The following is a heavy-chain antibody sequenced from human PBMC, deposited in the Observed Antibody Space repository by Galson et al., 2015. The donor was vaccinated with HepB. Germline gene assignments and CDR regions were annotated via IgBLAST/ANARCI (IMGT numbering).Heavy chain of an antibody. J-gene: IGHJ4*02. CDR2: IIPILGIA. CDR3: ARPTSGHSSGWYYY. D-gene: IGHD6-19*01. CDR1: GGTFSSYA. V-gene: IGHV1-69*04. Sequence: SVKVSCTASGGTFSSYAISWVRQAPGQGLEWMGRIIPILGIANYAQKFQGRVTITADKSTSTAYMELSSLRSEDTAVYYCARPTSGHSSGWYYYWGQGTLVTVSS.